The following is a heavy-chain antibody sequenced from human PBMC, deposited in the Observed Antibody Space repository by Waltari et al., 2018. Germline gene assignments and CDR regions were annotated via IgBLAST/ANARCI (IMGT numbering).Heavy chain of an antibody. V-gene: IGHV3-23*01. D-gene: IGHD1-26*01. CDR2: ISGSGGST. J-gene: IGHJ2*01. CDR3: ARVRSYHWYFDL. CDR1: GFTFRSYA. Sequence: EVQLLESGGGLVQPGGSLRLSCAASGFTFRSYAMSWVRQAPGKGLEWVSAISGSGGSTYYADSVKGRFTISRDNSKNTLYLQMNSLRAEDTAVYYCARVRSYHWYFDLWGRGTLVTVSS.